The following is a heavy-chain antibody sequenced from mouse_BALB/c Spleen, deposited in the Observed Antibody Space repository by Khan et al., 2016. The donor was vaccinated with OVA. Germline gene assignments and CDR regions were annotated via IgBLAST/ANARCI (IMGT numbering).Heavy chain of an antibody. V-gene: IGHV5-6*01. Sequence: EVQVVESGGDLVKPGGSLKLSCAASGFTFSTYGMSWVRQTPDKRLEWVATVSTGGGYTYYPDSVKGRFTISRDNAKNTLYLQMSSLKSEDTAMLYCARLAYYYDSEGFAYWGQGTLVTVSA. D-gene: IGHD1-1*01. J-gene: IGHJ3*01. CDR1: GFTFSTYG. CDR2: VSTGGGYT. CDR3: ARLAYYYDSEGFAY.